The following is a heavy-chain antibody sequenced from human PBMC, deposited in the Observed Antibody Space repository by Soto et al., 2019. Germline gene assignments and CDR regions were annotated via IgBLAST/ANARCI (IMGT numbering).Heavy chain of an antibody. V-gene: IGHV4-34*01. J-gene: IGHJ4*02. CDR1: GGSFSGYY. Sequence: PSETLSLTCAVYGGSFSGYYWSWIRQPPGKGLEWIGEISHSGSTNYNPSLKSRVTISVDTSKNQFSLKLSSVTAADTAVYYCAINLWFGEYKPEFDYWGQGTLVTVSS. CDR3: AINLWFGEYKPEFDY. CDR2: ISHSGST. D-gene: IGHD3-10*01.